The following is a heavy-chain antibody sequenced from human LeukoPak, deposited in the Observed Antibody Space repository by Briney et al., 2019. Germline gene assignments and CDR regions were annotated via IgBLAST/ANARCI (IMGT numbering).Heavy chain of an antibody. CDR1: GFTFSSYA. D-gene: IGHD6-19*01. CDR3: ARGLTPEYRTEKVAGKFDY. Sequence: PGGSLRLSCADSGFTFSSYAMRWVRPAPGKGLEWVSAISGIGGSTYYADSVKGRFTISRDNSKNTLYLQMNSLRAEDTAVYYCARGLTPEYRTEKVAGKFDYWGQGTPVTVSS. CDR2: ISGIGGST. J-gene: IGHJ4*02. V-gene: IGHV3-23*01.